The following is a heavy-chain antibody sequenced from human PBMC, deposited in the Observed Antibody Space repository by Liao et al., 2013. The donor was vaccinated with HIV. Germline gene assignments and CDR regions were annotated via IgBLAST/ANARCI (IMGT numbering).Heavy chain of an antibody. V-gene: IGHV4-34*01. CDR3: ARGGRLTYSGSYPLRY. CDR2: INHSGST. D-gene: IGHD3-10*01. J-gene: IGHJ4*02. Sequence: QVQLQESGPGLLKPSETLSLTCAVYGGSFSGYYWSWIRQPPGKGLEWIGEINHSGSTNYNPSLKSRVTISVDTSKNQFSLKLSSVTAADTAVYYCARGGRLTYSGSYPLRYWGQGTLVTVSS. CDR1: GGSFSGYY.